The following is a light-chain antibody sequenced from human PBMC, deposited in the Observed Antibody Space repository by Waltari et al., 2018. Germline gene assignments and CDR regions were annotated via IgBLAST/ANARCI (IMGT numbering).Light chain of an antibody. J-gene: IGKJ4*01. Sequence: DIQMTQSPSSVSASVGDRVTIPCRASQGLRSCLAWYQQKPGKAPKLRIYAASSLQSGVPSRFSGSGSVTDFTLTISSLQPEDFATYYCQQANSFRLTFGGVTKVEIK. CDR1: QGLRSC. CDR2: AAS. V-gene: IGKV1-12*01. CDR3: QQANSFRLT.